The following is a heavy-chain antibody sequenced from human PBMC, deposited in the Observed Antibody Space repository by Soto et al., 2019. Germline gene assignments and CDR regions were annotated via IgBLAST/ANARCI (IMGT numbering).Heavy chain of an antibody. D-gene: IGHD2-2*01. CDR2: IYTAGGT. V-gene: IGHV3-53*02. CDR1: GFTVSNTY. CDR3: ARALPVAKGGFEP. Sequence: EVQLVETGGGLIQPGGSLRLSCAASGFTVSNTYMTWVRQPPGKGLECVSVIYTAGGTNYADSVKGRFIISRDNSKNTLYLQMNSLGAEDTAVYYCARALPVAKGGFEPRGQGTLVTVSS. J-gene: IGHJ5*02.